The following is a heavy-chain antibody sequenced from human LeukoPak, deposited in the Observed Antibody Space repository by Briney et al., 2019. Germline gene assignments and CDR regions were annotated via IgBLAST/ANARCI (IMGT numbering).Heavy chain of an antibody. Sequence: GGSLRLSCAASGFTFSSYSMKWVRQAPGKGLEWVSSISSSSSYIYYADSVKGRFTISRDNARNSLYLQMNSLRAEDTAVYYCARDLGYCSGGSCYYHDYWGQGTLVTVSS. D-gene: IGHD2-15*01. V-gene: IGHV3-21*01. J-gene: IGHJ4*02. CDR3: ARDLGYCSGGSCYYHDY. CDR1: GFTFSSYS. CDR2: ISSSSSYI.